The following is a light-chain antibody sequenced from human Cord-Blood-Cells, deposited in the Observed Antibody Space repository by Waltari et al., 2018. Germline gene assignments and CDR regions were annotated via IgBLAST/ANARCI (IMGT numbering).Light chain of an antibody. J-gene: IGLJ3*02. CDR2: DGS. CDR3: SSYTSSSTLV. V-gene: IGLV2-14*03. CDR1: SSDVGGYNY. Sequence: QSALTQPASVSGSPGQSITISCTGTSSDVGGYNYVSWYQQHPGKAPKLIIYDGSHRPSGVSNRFSGSKSGNTASLTISGLQAEDEADYYCSSYTSSSTLVFGGGTKLTVL.